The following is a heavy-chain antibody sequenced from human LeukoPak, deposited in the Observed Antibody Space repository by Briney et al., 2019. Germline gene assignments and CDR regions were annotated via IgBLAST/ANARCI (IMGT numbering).Heavy chain of an antibody. CDR2: IKNDGSTT. D-gene: IGHD5-18*01. J-gene: IGHJ4*02. CDR3: ARESYPIDY. CDR1: GFSFRNYW. Sequence: PGGSLRLSCAASGFSFRNYWMHWVRQPPGKGLVWVSRIKNDGSTTKYADSVKGRFTISRDNAKNTLYLQMNSLRAEDTAVYYCARESYPIDYWGQGTLVTVSS. V-gene: IGHV3-74*01.